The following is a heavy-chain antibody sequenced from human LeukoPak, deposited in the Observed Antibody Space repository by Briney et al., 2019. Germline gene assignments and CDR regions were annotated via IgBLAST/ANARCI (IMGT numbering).Heavy chain of an antibody. CDR3: ARVDLAAAFDY. J-gene: IGHJ4*02. V-gene: IGHV3-21*01. D-gene: IGHD6-13*01. CDR1: GFTFSSYS. Sequence: GGSLRLSCAASGFTFSSYSMNWVRQAPWKGLEWVSSISSSSSYIYYADSVKGRFTISRDNAKNSLYLQMNSLRAEDTAVYYCARVDLAAAFDYWGQGTLVTVSS. CDR2: ISSSSSYI.